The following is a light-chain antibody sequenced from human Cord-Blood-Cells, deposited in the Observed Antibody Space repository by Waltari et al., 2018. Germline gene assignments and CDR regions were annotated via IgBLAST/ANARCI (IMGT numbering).Light chain of an antibody. Sequence: QSALTQPASVSGSPGQSITISCTGTSSDVGSYNLVSWYQQHPAKATKLMIYEGSKRPSGVSNRFSGSKSGNTASLTISGLQAEDEADYYCCSYAGSNVVFGGGTKLTVL. CDR3: CSYAGSNVV. J-gene: IGLJ2*01. CDR1: SSDVGSYNL. CDR2: EGS. V-gene: IGLV2-23*01.